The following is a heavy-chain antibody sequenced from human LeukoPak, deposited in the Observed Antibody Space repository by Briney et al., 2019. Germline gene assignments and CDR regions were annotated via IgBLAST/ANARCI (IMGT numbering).Heavy chain of an antibody. CDR1: GYTFTNSDSYG. V-gene: IGHV1-18*01. Sequence: ASVKVSCKASGYTFTNSDSYGITWVRQGPGQGLEWMGWISAYNGNTNYAQKLQGRVTMTTDTSTSTAYMELRSLRSDDTAVYYCARDLFSHSVIPYGSGSYHWGQGTLVTVSS. J-gene: IGHJ1*01. CDR3: ARDLFSHSVIPYGSGSYH. CDR2: ISAYNGNT. D-gene: IGHD3-10*01.